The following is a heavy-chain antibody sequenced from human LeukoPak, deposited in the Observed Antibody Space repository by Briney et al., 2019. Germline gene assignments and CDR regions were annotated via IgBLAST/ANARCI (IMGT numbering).Heavy chain of an antibody. Sequence: GGSLRLSCAASGFTFSSYGMHWVRQAPGKGLEWVAVIWYDGSNKYYADSVKGRFTIPRDNSKNTLYLQMNSLRAEDTAVYYCAKDDTAMDSGWFDPWGQGTLVTVSS. J-gene: IGHJ5*02. V-gene: IGHV3-33*06. CDR3: AKDDTAMDSGWFDP. CDR1: GFTFSSYG. D-gene: IGHD5-18*01. CDR2: IWYDGSNK.